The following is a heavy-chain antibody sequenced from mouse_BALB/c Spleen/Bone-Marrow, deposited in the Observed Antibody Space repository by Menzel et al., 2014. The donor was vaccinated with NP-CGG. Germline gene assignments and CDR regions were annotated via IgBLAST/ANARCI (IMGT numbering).Heavy chain of an antibody. V-gene: IGHV1-4*01. J-gene: IGHJ4*01. CDR2: INPSSGYT. D-gene: IGHD2-10*02. CDR1: GYTFTSYT. CDR3: AYGNYGYAMDY. Sequence: QVQLKESGAELARPGASVKMSCKASGYTFTSYTMHWVKQRPGQGLEWIGYINPSSGYTNYNQKFKDKATLTADKSSSTAYMQLSSLTSEGSAVYYCAYGNYGYAMDYWGQGTSVTVSS.